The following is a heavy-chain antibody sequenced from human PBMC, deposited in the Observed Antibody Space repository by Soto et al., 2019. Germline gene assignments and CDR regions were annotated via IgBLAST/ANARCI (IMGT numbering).Heavy chain of an antibody. D-gene: IGHD6-6*01. J-gene: IGHJ6*02. CDR3: ARFRSSSSSGPNGMDV. V-gene: IGHV6-1*01. Sequence: LSLTCAISGDSVSSNSAAWNWIRHSPSRGLEWLGRTYYRSKWYNDYAVSVKSRITINPDTSKNQFSLQLNSVTPEDTAVYYCARFRSSSSSGPNGMDVWGQGTTVTVSS. CDR2: TYYRSKWYN. CDR1: GDSVSSNSAA.